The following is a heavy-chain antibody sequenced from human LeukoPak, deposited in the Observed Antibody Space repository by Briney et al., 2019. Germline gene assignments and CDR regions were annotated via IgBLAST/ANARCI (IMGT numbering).Heavy chain of an antibody. CDR1: GFSFSSYA. J-gene: IGHJ4*02. CDR3: AKATKTYGDLDPPTD. V-gene: IGHV3-23*01. CDR2: ISGSGGSI. D-gene: IGHD4-17*01. Sequence: GGSLRLSCAASGFSFSSYAMSWVRQAPGKGLEWVSAISGSGGSIYYADSVKGRFTISRDNSKNTLYLQMNSLRAEDTAVYYCAKATKTYGDLDPPTDWGQGTLVTVSS.